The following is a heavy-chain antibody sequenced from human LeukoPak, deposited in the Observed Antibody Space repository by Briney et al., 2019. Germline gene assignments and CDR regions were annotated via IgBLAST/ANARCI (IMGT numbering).Heavy chain of an antibody. D-gene: IGHD3-10*01. Sequence: SQTLSLTCAISGDSVSSNSAAWNWIRQSPSRGLEWLGRTYYRSKWYNDYAVSVKSRITINPDTSKNQFSLKLSSVTAADTAVYYCAREAYGSGSFYNWFDPWGQGTLVTVSS. CDR3: AREAYGSGSFYNWFDP. CDR2: TYYRSKWYN. V-gene: IGHV6-1*01. J-gene: IGHJ5*02. CDR1: GDSVSSNSAA.